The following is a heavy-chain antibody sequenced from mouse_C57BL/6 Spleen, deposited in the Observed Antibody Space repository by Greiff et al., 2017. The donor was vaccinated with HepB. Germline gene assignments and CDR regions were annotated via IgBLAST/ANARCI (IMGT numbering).Heavy chain of an antibody. CDR1: GYTFTGYW. D-gene: IGHD1-1*01. Sequence: VQLQQSGAELMKPGASVKLSCKATGYTFTGYWIEWVKQRPGHGLEWIGEILPGSGSTNYNEKFKGKATFTADTSSNTAYMQLSSLTTEDSAIYYCARDTYYYGSSHWYFDVWGTGTTVTVSS. CDR2: ILPGSGST. CDR3: ARDTYYYGSSHWYFDV. J-gene: IGHJ1*03. V-gene: IGHV1-9*01.